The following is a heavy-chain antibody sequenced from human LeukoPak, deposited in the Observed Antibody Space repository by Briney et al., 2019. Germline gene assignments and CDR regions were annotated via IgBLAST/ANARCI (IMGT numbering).Heavy chain of an antibody. J-gene: IGHJ4*02. Sequence: SETLSLTCTVSGGSISSSSYYWSWIRQPPGKGLEWIGEINHSGSTNYNPSLKSRVAISVDTSKNQFSLKLSSVTAADTAVYYCARRLETASGWYSNFDYWGQGTLVTVSS. CDR3: ARRLETASGWYSNFDY. CDR1: GGSISSSSYY. V-gene: IGHV4-39*07. CDR2: INHSGST. D-gene: IGHD6-19*01.